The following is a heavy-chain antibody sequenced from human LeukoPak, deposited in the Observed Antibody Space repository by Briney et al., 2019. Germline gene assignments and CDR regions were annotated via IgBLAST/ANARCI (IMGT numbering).Heavy chain of an antibody. V-gene: IGHV4-34*01. J-gene: IGHJ5*02. CDR3: AREGYYDSSGYCP. CDR1: GASFSGYY. D-gene: IGHD3-22*01. Sequence: SETLSLTCAVYGASFSGYYWSWIRQPPGKGLEWIGEINHSRSTNYNPSLKSRVTISVDTSKNQFSLKLSSVTAADTAVYYCAREGYYDSSGYCPWGQGTLVTVSS. CDR2: INHSRST.